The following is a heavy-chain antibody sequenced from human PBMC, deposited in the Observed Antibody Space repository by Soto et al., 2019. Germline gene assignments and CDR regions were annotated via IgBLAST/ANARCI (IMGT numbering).Heavy chain of an antibody. Sequence: GGSLRLSCAASGFIFSDYGMYWVRQAPGKGLEWVATIWFDGRNELYADSVKGRFTISRDNSKNTLYLQMNSLRAEDTALYYCVRDVGHCSGGTCHMLYYFDYWGLGTWVTVSS. CDR3: VRDVGHCSGGTCHMLYYFDY. J-gene: IGHJ4*02. CDR2: IWFDGRNE. D-gene: IGHD2-15*01. CDR1: GFIFSDYG. V-gene: IGHV3-33*01.